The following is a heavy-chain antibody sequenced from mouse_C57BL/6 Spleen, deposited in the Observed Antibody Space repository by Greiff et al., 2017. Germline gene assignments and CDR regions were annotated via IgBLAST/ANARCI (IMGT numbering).Heavy chain of an antibody. CDR2: ISSGGDYI. J-gene: IGHJ1*03. CDR3: TRERIYYGNPYWYFDV. D-gene: IGHD2-1*01. CDR1: GFTFSSYA. Sequence: EVQGVESGEGLVKPGGSLKLSCAASGFTFSSYAMSWVRQTPEKRLEWVAYISSGGDYIYYADTVKGRFTISRDNARNTLYLQRSSLKSEDTAMYYGTRERIYYGNPYWYFDVWGTGTTVTVSS. V-gene: IGHV5-9-1*02.